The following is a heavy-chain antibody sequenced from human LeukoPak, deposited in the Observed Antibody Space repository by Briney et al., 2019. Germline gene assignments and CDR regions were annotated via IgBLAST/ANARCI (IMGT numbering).Heavy chain of an antibody. J-gene: IGHJ4*02. CDR3: AGLGVVVDATQIDY. V-gene: IGHV4-4*02. CDR2: IYHSGST. D-gene: IGHD2-15*01. Sequence: TSETLSLTCAVSGGSISSSNWWSWVRQPPGKGLEWIGEIYHSGSTNYNPSLKSRVTISVDKSKNQFSLKLSSVTASDTAVYYCAGLGVVVDATQIDYWGQGTLVTVSS. CDR1: GGSISSSNW.